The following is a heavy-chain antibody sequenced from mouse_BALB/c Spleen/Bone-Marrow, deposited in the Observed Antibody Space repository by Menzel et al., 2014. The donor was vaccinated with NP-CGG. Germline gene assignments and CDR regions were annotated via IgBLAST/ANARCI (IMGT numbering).Heavy chain of an antibody. V-gene: IGHV1S41*01. CDR2: IAPGSGST. J-gene: IGHJ3*01. CDR1: GYTFTSYW. Sequence: DLVKPGASVKLSCKASGYTFTSYWINWIKQRPGQGLEWIGRIAPGSGSTYYNEMFKGKATLTVDTSSSTAYIQLSSLSSEDSAVYFCARGGDYYGSSSFAYWGQGTLVTVFA. CDR3: ARGGDYYGSSSFAY. D-gene: IGHD1-1*01.